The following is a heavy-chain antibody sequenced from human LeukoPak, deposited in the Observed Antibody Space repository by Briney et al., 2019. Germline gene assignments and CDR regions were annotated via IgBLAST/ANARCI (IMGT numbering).Heavy chain of an antibody. J-gene: IGHJ4*02. D-gene: IGHD4-17*01. CDR1: GGSISSGGYY. V-gene: IGHV4-30-2*01. CDR2: IYHSGST. Sequence: SETLSLTCTVSGGSISSGGYYWSWLRQPPGKGLEWIGYIYHSGSTYYNPSLKSRVTISVDTSKNQFSLKLSSVTAADTAVYYCARGLRGDYFDYWGQGTLVTVFS. CDR3: ARGLRGDYFDY.